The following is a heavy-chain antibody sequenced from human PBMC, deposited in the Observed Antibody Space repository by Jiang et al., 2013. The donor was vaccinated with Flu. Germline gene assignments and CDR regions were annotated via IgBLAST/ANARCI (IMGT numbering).Heavy chain of an antibody. D-gene: IGHD3-16*01. V-gene: IGHV3-9*01. Sequence: FNFHHYAMHWVRQPPGKGLEWVAGISWNSGSIHYADSLRGRFTVSRDNAENSLYLQMNSLTTEDTAIYYCAKSKSGSYGIDAFDFWGQGTLVTVSS. CDR2: ISWNSGSI. CDR3: AKSKSGSYGIDAFDF. J-gene: IGHJ3*01. CDR1: FNFHHYA.